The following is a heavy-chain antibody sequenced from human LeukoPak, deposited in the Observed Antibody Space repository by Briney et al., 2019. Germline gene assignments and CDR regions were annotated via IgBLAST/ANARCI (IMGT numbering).Heavy chain of an antibody. CDR1: GFTFSSYA. J-gene: IGHJ4*02. Sequence: PGGSLRLSCAASGFTFSSYAMHWVRQAPGKGLEWVAVISYDGSNKYYADSVKGRFTISRDNSKNTLYLQMNSLRAEDTAVYYCARDSYYGSFDYWGQGTLVTVSA. CDR2: ISYDGSNK. V-gene: IGHV3-30-3*01. CDR3: ARDSYYGSFDY. D-gene: IGHD3-10*01.